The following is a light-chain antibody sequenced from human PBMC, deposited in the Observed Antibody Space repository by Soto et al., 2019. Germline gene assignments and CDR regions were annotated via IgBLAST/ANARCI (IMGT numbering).Light chain of an antibody. V-gene: IGLV1-47*01. CDR1: SSNIGYNY. Sequence: QSVLTQPPSASGTPGQRVTISCSGSSSNIGYNYVYWYQQLPGTAPKLLIYKNNQRPSGVPDRFSGSKSGTSASLAISGLRSEDEADYYCAAWDDRLSGWIFGGGTKLTVL. CDR2: KNN. CDR3: AAWDDRLSGWI. J-gene: IGLJ2*01.